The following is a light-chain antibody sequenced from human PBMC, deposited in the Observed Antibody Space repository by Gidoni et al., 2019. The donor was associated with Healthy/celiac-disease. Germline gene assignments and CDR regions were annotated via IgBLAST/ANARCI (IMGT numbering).Light chain of an antibody. CDR1: QSISSY. J-gene: IGKJ4*01. CDR3: QQSYSTLLT. V-gene: IGKV1-39*01. Sequence: QLTQSPSSLSASVGDRVTITCRASQSISSYLNWYQKKPGKAPKLLIYAASSLQSGVPSRFSGSGAGTDFTLTISSMQHEEFATYYCQQSYSTLLTFGGGTKVEIK. CDR2: AAS.